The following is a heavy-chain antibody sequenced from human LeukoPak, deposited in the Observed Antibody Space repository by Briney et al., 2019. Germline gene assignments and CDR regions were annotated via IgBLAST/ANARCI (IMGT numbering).Heavy chain of an antibody. J-gene: IGHJ3*02. V-gene: IGHV1-46*01. CDR2: IDPSGGTT. Sequence: ASVKVSCKASGYTFTTYYMYWVRQAPGQGLEWMGIIDPSGGTTSYAQKFQGRVTMTRDTSTSTVYMELSSLRSEDTAVYYCARLSQQAFDIWGQGTMVTVSS. CDR1: GYTFTTYY. CDR3: ARLSQQAFDI.